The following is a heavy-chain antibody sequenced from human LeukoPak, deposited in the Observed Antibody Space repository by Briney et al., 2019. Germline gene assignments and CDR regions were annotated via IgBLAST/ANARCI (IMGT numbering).Heavy chain of an antibody. CDR1: GFTFSYYW. CDR2: IDSDGSST. Sequence: GGSLRLSCAASGFTFSYYWMHWVRQGPGKGLVWVSRIDSDGSSTNYADSVKGRFTISRDNVKNTLYLQMNSLTAEDTAVYYCAGDAVNWGQGTLVTVSS. D-gene: IGHD6-19*01. V-gene: IGHV3-74*01. CDR3: AGDAVN. J-gene: IGHJ4*02.